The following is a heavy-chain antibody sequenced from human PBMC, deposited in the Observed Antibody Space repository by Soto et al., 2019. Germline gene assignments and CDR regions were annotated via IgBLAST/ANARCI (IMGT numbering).Heavy chain of an antibody. CDR1: GFTFSNYA. D-gene: IGHD2-2*01. V-gene: IGHV3-23*01. CDR3: AKKRSGDYIVVPAVFDY. Sequence: GGSLRLSCAASGFTFSNYAMSWVRQAPGKGLEWVSAIGGSGGSTYYADSVKGRFTISRDNSKNTLYLQMNSLRAEDTAVYYCAKKRSGDYIVVPAVFDYWGQGTQVTVSS. CDR2: IGGSGGST. J-gene: IGHJ4*02.